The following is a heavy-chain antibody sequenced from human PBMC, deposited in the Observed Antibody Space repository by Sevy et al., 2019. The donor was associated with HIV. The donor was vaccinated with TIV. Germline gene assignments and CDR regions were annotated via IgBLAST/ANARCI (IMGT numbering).Heavy chain of an antibody. V-gene: IGHV4-59*03. CDR1: GGSISGYY. D-gene: IGHD2-15*01. Sequence: SETLSLTCTVSGGSISGYYWSWIRQPPGKGLEWIGYFYYSGRTNYNPSLKSRVTVSVDTSKNQFSLKLSSVTAADTAVYYCATCSPDYYYGMDGWGQGTTVTVSS. J-gene: IGHJ6*02. CDR2: FYYSGRT. CDR3: ATCSPDYYYGMDG.